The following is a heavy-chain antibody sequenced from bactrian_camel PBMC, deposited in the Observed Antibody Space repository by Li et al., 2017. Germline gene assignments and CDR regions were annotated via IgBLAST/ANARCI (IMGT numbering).Heavy chain of an antibody. CDR1: GFTFTNYW. CDR2: SSSGALSL. V-gene: IGHV3S25*01. J-gene: IGHJ4*01. CDR3: VKPNPDARGGFDH. D-gene: IGHD1*01. Sequence: QLVESGGGLVQPGGSLRLSCVGSGFTFTNYWMHWVRQGPGKGLEWVSSSSSGALSLVYADSVKGRFTISRDNAKNTVYLLMNSLKPEDTAVYYCVKPNPDARGGFDHWGQGTQVTVS.